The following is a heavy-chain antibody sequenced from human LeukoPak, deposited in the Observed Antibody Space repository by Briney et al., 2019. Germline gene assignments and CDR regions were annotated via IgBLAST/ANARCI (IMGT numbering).Heavy chain of an antibody. J-gene: IGHJ4*02. CDR1: GFTFSSNW. Sequence: GGSLRLSCAASGFTFSSNWMSWVRQAPGKGLEWVAKIKQDGSEKYYVDSVKGRFTLSRDNAKNSLYLQMNSLRAEDTAVYYCARGPTRANSSDYWGQGTLVTVSS. CDR3: ARGPTRANSSDY. D-gene: IGHD2/OR15-2a*01. CDR2: IKQDGSEK. V-gene: IGHV3-7*01.